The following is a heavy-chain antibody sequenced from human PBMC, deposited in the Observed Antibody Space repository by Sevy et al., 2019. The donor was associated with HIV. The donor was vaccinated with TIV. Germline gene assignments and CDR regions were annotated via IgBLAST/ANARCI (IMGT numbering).Heavy chain of an antibody. V-gene: IGHV3-7*01. CDR3: ARDGVGAVEFDF. CDR1: GFTFRRYW. Sequence: GGSLRLSCIASGFTFRRYWMSWVRQAPGKGLECVANIKEDGSEKDYVDSVKGRFTISRDNAKNSLYLQMNSLRAEDTAVYYCARDGVGAVEFDFWGQGTLVTVSS. J-gene: IGHJ4*02. CDR2: IKEDGSEK. D-gene: IGHD6-19*01.